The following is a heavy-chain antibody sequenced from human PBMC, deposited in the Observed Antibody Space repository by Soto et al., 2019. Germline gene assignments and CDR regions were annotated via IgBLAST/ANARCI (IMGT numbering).Heavy chain of an antibody. CDR1: GYDFTTYG. J-gene: IGHJ4*02. D-gene: IGHD1-1*01. CDR2: ISAHNGNT. V-gene: IGHV1-18*01. CDR3: ARGRYGDY. Sequence: QVHLVQSGAEVKKPGASVKVSGKGSGYDFTTYGITWVRQAPGQGLEWMAWISAHNGNTDHAQKLQGRVTVTRDTSTSTAYMEPRSLRSDDTAVYYCARGRYGDYWGQGALVTVSS.